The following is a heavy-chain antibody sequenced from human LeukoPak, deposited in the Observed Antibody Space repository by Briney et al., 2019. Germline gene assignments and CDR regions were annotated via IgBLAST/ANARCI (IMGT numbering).Heavy chain of an antibody. J-gene: IGHJ4*02. CDR1: GFTFSTYS. CDR3: ARGLVAAIRTMDY. Sequence: PGGSLRLSCAASGFTFSTYSMNWVRQAPGKGLEWVSYISSSSSSIYYTDPVKGRFTISRDNAKNSLYLQMNSLRAEDTAVYYCARGLVAAIRTMDYWGQGTLVTVSS. D-gene: IGHD1-26*01. CDR2: ISSSSSSI. V-gene: IGHV3-48*04.